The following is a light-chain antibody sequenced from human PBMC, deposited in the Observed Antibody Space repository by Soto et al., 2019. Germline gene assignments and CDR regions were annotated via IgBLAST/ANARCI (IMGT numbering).Light chain of an antibody. CDR1: QTVSSSY. CDR2: GAP. J-gene: IGKJ2*01. V-gene: IGKV3-20*01. Sequence: ENALTQSPGPLSLSPGEGATLSCSASQTVSSSYLAWDQQKPGQAPRLLIYGAPRRATGIPDRFSGSGSETDFTLTISKREPEDFAVYYCQQYGSSVYTFGQGTKLEIK. CDR3: QQYGSSVYT.